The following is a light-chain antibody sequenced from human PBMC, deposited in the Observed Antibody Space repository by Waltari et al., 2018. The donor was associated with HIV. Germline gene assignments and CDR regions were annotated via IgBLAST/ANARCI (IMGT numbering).Light chain of an antibody. J-gene: IGLJ2*01. CDR3: HSYDSSLSAHVV. CDR2: GTS. CDR1: SSKIGAGYD. V-gene: IGLV1-40*01. Sequence: QSVLTQPPSVSGAPGQRVTISCTGSSSKIGAGYDVHWYHQLPGTAPKLLIYGTSNRPSGVPDRFSGSKSGTSASLAITGLQAEDEADYYCHSYDSSLSAHVVFGGGTKLTVL.